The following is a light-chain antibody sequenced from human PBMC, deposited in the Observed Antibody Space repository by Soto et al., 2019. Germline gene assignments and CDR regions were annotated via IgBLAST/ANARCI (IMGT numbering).Light chain of an antibody. J-gene: IGLJ3*02. Sequence: AVVTQEPSLTVSPGGTVTLTCGSNTGTVTSGHYPYWFQQKPGQAPRTLIYDTNNRHSWTPARFSGSLLGGKAALTLSGAQPEDEADYYCLLSSAGTPWVFGGGTKLTVL. CDR3: LLSSAGTPWV. V-gene: IGLV7-46*01. CDR1: TGTVTSGHY. CDR2: DTN.